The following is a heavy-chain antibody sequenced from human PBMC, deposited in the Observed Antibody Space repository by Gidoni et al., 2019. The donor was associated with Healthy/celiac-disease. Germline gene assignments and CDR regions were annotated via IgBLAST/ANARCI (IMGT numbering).Heavy chain of an antibody. V-gene: IGHV4-61*02. J-gene: IGHJ4*02. CDR1: GGSISSGSYY. CDR2: IYTSGST. CDR3: AVMGISRNYDFWSGYYT. Sequence: QVQLQESGPGLVKPSQTLSLTCTVSGGSISSGSYYWSWIRQPAGKGLEWIGRIYTSGSTNYNPSLKSRVTISVDTSKNQFSLKLSSVTAADTAVYYCAVMGISRNYDFWSGYYTWGQGTLVTVSS. D-gene: IGHD3-3*01.